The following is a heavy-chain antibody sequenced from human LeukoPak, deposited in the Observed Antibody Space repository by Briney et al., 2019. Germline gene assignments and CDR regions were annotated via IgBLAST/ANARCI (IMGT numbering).Heavy chain of an antibody. Sequence: GTSVKVSCKASGFTFTSSAMQWVRQARGQRLEWIGWIVVGSGNTNYAQKFQERVTITRDMTTSTAYMELSSLRSEDTAVYYCVAVTYDSSGYYHRMDYWGQGTLVTVSS. V-gene: IGHV1-58*02. CDR1: GFTFTSSA. D-gene: IGHD3-22*01. CDR3: VAVTYDSSGYYHRMDY. J-gene: IGHJ4*02. CDR2: IVVGSGNT.